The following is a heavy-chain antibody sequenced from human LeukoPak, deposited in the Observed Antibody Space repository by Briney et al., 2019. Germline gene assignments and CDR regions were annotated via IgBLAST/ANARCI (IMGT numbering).Heavy chain of an antibody. CDR3: ARKSGYARDY. CDR1: GESFSGYF. Sequence: PSETLSLTCAVYGESFSGYFWNWIRQPPGKGLEWIGEINHSGSTSNHNPSLKSRVAMSVDTSKNQFSLKLSSVTAADTAVYYCARKSGYARDYWGQGNLVTVSS. D-gene: IGHD5-12*01. J-gene: IGHJ4*02. V-gene: IGHV4-34*01. CDR2: INHSGSTS.